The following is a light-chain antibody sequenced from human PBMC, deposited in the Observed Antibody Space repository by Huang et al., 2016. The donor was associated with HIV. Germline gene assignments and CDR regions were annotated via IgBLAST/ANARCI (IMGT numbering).Light chain of an antibody. Sequence: TLSLSPGERATLSCRASQSVSSYLAWYQQKPGQAPRLLIYDASNRATGIPARFSGSGSGTDFTLTISSLEPEDFAVYYCQQRSTLGPGTKVDIK. J-gene: IGKJ3*01. V-gene: IGKV3-11*01. CDR1: QSVSSY. CDR3: QQRST. CDR2: DAS.